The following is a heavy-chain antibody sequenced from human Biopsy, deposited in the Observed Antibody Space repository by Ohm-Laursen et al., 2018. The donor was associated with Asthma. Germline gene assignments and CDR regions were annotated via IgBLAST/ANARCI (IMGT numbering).Heavy chain of an antibody. CDR3: ARGYSGSDRIVYYYSGLEV. Sequence: SSVKVSCKASGGTFSSNSINWVRQAPGQGLEWMGRIIPIFGPANYAQKFQGRVTISADDSTSTAYMELSSLSSEDTAVYYCARGYSGSDRIVYYYSGLEVWGQGTTVTVSS. D-gene: IGHD5-12*01. V-gene: IGHV1-69*15. CDR2: IIPIFGPA. J-gene: IGHJ6*02. CDR1: GGTFSSNS.